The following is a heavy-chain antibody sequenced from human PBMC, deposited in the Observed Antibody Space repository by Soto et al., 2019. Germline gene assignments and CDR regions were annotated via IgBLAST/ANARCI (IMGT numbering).Heavy chain of an antibody. V-gene: IGHV3-23*01. D-gene: IGHD1-7*01. Sequence: GGSLRLSCAASGFTFSSYAMSWVRQAPGKGLEWVSAISGSGGSTYYADSVKGRFTISRDNSKNTLYLQMNSLRAEDTAVYYCASYPRYNWNYGEFDPWGQGTLVTVSS. J-gene: IGHJ5*02. CDR3: ASYPRYNWNYGEFDP. CDR1: GFTFSSYA. CDR2: ISGSGGST.